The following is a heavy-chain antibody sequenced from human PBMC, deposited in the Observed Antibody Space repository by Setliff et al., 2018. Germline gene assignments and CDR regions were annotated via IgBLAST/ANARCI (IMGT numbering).Heavy chain of an antibody. CDR1: GFTFSDYW. CDR3: VPLNLAGEARENFQL. CDR2: IKHDGIQK. D-gene: IGHD3-3*02. V-gene: IGHV3-7*01. J-gene: IGHJ1*01. Sequence: GASLTISCAATGFTFSDYWMIWVRQAPGKGLEWVANIKHDGIQKQYVDSVKGRFTISRDNAKNSVYLQMNSLRAEDTAVYYCVPLNLAGEARENFQLWGRGTLVTVSS.